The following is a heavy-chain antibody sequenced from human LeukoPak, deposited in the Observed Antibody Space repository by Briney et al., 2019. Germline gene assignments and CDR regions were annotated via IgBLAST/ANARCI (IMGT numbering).Heavy chain of an antibody. V-gene: IGHV3-23*01. CDR2: VSGSGDRM. CDR1: GFTSSSYA. D-gene: IGHD3-10*01. J-gene: IGHJ4*02. CDR3: AKEYDSGGYGANFDY. Sequence: PGGSLRLSCAASGFTSSSYALNWVRQAPGKGLEWVATVSGSGDRMYHADSVKGRFTISRDNSKNTIYLQMDSLRAEDTAAYYCAKEYDSGGYGANFDYWGQGTLVTVSS.